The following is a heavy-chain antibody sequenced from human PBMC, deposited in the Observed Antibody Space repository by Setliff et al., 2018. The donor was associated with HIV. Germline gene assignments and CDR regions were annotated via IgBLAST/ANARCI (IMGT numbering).Heavy chain of an antibody. V-gene: IGHV3-20*04. Sequence: PGESLKISCAASGFTFDNYGMTWVRQAPGKGLEWVSVIYSGDSGGSTYYADSVKGRFTISRDNGKNSLYLQMNSLRAEDTAVYYCARVDGSSSWFYYYYYYMDIWGKGTTVTVSS. D-gene: IGHD6-13*01. CDR3: ARVDGSSSWFYYYYYYMDI. CDR2: IYSGDSGGST. CDR1: GFTFDNYG. J-gene: IGHJ6*03.